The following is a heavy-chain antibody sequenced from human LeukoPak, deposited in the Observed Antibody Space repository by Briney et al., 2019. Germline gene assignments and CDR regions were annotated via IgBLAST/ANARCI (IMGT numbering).Heavy chain of an antibody. CDR3: AKDLYDSSGFDY. CDR2: ISWNSGSI. J-gene: IGHJ4*02. CDR1: GFTFDDYA. Sequence: GRSLRLSCAPSGFTFDDYAMHWVRQAPGKGLEWVSGISWNSGSIGYADSVKGRFTISRDNAKNSLYLQMNSLRDEDTALYYCAKDLYDSSGFDYWGQGTLVTVSS. V-gene: IGHV3-9*01. D-gene: IGHD3-22*01.